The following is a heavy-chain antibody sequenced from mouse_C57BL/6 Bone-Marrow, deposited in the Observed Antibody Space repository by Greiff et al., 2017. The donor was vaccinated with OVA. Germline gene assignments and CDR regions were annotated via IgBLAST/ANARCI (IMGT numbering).Heavy chain of an antibody. CDR2: IYPRSGNT. D-gene: IGHD2-5*01. V-gene: IGHV1-81*01. J-gene: IGHJ3*01. CDR1: GYTFTSYG. Sequence: QVQLQQSGAELARPGASVKLSCKASGYTFTSYGISWVKQRTGQGLEWIGEIYPRSGNTYYNEKFKGKATLTAVTSSSTAYMELHSLTSEVSAVYVGAREGSKAWFAYWGQGTLVTVSA. CDR3: AREGSKAWFAY.